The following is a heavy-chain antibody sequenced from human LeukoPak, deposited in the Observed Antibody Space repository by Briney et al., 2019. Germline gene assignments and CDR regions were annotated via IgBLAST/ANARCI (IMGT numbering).Heavy chain of an antibody. V-gene: IGHV3-21*01. CDR2: ISSSSSYI. CDR3: ARDYSSSWYDPYYYGMDV. CDR1: GFTFSSYS. Sequence: GGSLRLSCAASGFTFSSYSMNWVRQAPGKGLEWASSISSSSSYIYYADSVKGRFTISRDNAKNSLYLQMNSLRTEDTAVYYCARDYSSSWYDPYYYGMDVWGQGTTVTVSS. D-gene: IGHD6-13*01. J-gene: IGHJ6*02.